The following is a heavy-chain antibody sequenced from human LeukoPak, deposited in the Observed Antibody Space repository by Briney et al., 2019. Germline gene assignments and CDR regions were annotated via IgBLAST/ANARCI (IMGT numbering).Heavy chain of an antibody. CDR1: GFTFSGYW. D-gene: IGHD5-24*01. J-gene: IGHJ6*02. CDR2: INSDWSTI. V-gene: IGHV3-74*01. CDR3: ARGYKMDV. Sequence: GGSLRLSCAASGFTFSGYWIHWVRQISGGGLVWVSHINSDWSTITYADFLKGRFTISRDNAKNTLHLQMNNPRAEHTAVYYCARGYKMDVWGQGTMVTVSS.